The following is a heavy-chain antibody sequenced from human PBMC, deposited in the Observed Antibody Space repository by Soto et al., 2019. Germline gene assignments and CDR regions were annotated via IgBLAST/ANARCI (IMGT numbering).Heavy chain of an antibody. J-gene: IGHJ6*02. CDR1: GGTFSSYA. V-gene: IGHV1-69*13. D-gene: IGHD3-9*01. CDR3: ARGAPPYDILTGYPPYYYYGMDV. CDR2: IIPIFGTA. Sequence: SVKVSCKASGGTFSSYAISWVRQAPGQGLEWMGGIIPIFGTANYAQKFQGRVTITADESTSTAYMELSSLRSEDTAVYYCARGAPPYDILTGYPPYYYYGMDVWGQGTTVTVSS.